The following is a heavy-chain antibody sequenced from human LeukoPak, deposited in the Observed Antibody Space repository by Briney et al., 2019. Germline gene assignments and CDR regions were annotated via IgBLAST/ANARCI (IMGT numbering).Heavy chain of an antibody. CDR3: TRDLMDYDVSTGLHHYYMDV. CDR1: GFTFSSYW. D-gene: IGHD3-9*01. Sequence: GGSLRLSCAVSGFTFSSYWMHWVRQAPGKGLVWVSRINTDGSTSYADSVRGRFTISRDNAKNTLYLQMNTLRVEDTAVYYCTRDLMDYDVSTGLHHYYMDVWGQGTTVTVSS. V-gene: IGHV3-74*01. J-gene: IGHJ6*02. CDR2: INTDGST.